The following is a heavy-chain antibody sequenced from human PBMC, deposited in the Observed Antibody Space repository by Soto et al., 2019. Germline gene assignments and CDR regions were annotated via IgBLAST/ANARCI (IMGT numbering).Heavy chain of an antibody. CDR3: AKVDRSSTSCYSLGPYNWFDP. J-gene: IGHJ5*02. CDR1: CFTFSSYA. CDR2: ISGSVGST. D-gene: IGHD2-2*01. Sequence: XVSLRLSCAASCFTFSSYAMSGVGQAPGKGLEWVSAISGSVGSTYYADSVKGRFTISRDNSKNTLYLQMNSLRAEDTAVYYCAKVDRSSTSCYSLGPYNWFDPWGQRTLVTVSS. V-gene: IGHV3-23*01.